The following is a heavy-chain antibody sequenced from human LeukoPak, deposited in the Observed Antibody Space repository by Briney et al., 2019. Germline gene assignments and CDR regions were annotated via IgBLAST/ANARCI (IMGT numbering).Heavy chain of an antibody. CDR1: GFTVSSNY. V-gene: IGHV3-66*01. Sequence: GGSLRLSCAVSGFTVSSNYMSWVRQAPGKGLEWVSIIYSGGSTYYADSVKGRFTISRDNSKNILYLQMNSLRAEDTALYYCARVGYTDTWYSSPPFDYWGQGTLVTVSS. J-gene: IGHJ4*02. CDR2: IYSGGST. CDR3: ARVGYTDTWYSSPPFDY. D-gene: IGHD2-15*01.